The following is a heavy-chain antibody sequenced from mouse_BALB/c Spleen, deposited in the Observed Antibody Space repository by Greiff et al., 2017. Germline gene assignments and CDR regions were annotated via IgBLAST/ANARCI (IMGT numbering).Heavy chain of an antibody. V-gene: IGHV1-77*01. Sequence: QVQLQQSGAELARPGASVKLSCKASGYTFTDYYINWVKQRTGQGLEWIGEIYPGSGNTYYNEKFKGKATLTADKSSSTAYMQLSSLTSEDSAVYFCAGVRRAWFAYWGQGTLVTVSA. CDR2: IYPGSGNT. CDR1: GYTFTDYY. J-gene: IGHJ3*01. D-gene: IGHD2-14*01. CDR3: AGVRRAWFAY.